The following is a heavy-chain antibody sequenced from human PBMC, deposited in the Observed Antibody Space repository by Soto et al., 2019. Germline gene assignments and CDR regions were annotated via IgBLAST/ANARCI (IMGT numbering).Heavy chain of an antibody. CDR3: ARDNKRYYYFWSGYFDPYNWFAP. CDR1: GFTFSSYS. Sequence: PGGSLRLSCAASGFTFSSYSMHWVRQAPGKGPVRVSRINSDGSSTSYAESVKGRFTIARDNAKNTVYLQMNSLRAEDTAVYYCARDNKRYYYFWSGYFDPYNWFAPWGQGTLVTVSS. D-gene: IGHD3-3*01. V-gene: IGHV3-74*01. J-gene: IGHJ5*02. CDR2: INSDGSST.